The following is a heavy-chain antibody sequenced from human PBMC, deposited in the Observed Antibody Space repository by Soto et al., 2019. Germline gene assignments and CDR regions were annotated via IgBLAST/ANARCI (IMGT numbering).Heavy chain of an antibody. J-gene: IGHJ4*02. CDR3: ARNHPLGEWLLGYFDY. CDR2: IIPIFGTA. D-gene: IGHD3-3*01. CDR1: GGTFSSYA. Sequence: QVQLVQSGAEVKKPGSSVKVSCKASGGTFSSYAISWVRQAPGQGLEWMGGIIPIFGTANYAQKFQGRVTITADESTSTAYIELSSLRSEDTAVYYCARNHPLGEWLLGYFDYWGQGTLVTVSS. V-gene: IGHV1-69*01.